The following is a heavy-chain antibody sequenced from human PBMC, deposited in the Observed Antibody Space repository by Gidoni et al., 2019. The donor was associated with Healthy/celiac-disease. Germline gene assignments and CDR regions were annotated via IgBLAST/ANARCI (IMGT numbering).Heavy chain of an antibody. J-gene: IGHJ3*02. CDR2: IIPIFGTA. CDR3: ARDTSIAARPDAFDI. D-gene: IGHD6-6*01. Sequence: QVQLVQSGAEVKKPGSSVKVSCKASGGTFSSYAISWVRQDPGQGLEWMGGIIPIFGTANYAQKFQGRVKITADESTSTAYMELSSLRSEDTAVYYCARDTSIAARPDAFDIWGQGTMVTVSS. CDR1: GGTFSSYA. V-gene: IGHV1-69*01.